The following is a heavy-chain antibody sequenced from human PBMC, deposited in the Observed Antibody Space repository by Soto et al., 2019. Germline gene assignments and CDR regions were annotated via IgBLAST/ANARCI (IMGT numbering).Heavy chain of an antibody. D-gene: IGHD6-6*01. CDR3: ARFYSSSAGGWFDP. CDR2: SYHTGST. V-gene: IGHV4-61*01. CDR1: GGSVSSGYYY. Sequence: QVQLQESGPGLVKASETLSLTCTVSGGSVSSGYYYWSWIRQPPGKGLEWIGFSYHTGSTIYNPALESRVTISVDTSKSQFFLKLTSVTAADTAVYYCARFYSSSAGGWFDPWGLGALVTVSS. J-gene: IGHJ5*02.